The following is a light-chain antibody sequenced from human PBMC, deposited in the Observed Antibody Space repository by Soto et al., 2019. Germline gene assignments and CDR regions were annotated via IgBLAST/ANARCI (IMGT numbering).Light chain of an antibody. CDR3: QQTYSTPYT. CDR1: QTISNY. J-gene: IGKJ2*01. CDR2: ATS. Sequence: DIQMTQSPSSLSASVGDRVTITCRASQTISNYLNWYQQTPGRAPKLLIYATSTLPSGVPSRFSGSGSGTDFTLTISRLQPEDSSTYYCQQTYSTPYTFGQGTKLEIK. V-gene: IGKV1-39*01.